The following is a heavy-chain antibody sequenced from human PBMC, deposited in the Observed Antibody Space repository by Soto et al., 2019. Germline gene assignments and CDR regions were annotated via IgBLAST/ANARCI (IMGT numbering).Heavy chain of an antibody. J-gene: IGHJ4*02. CDR1: GDSINGYH. Sequence: SETLSLTCTVSGDSINGYHWTWIRQPAGKGLEWIGRIYTSGTTSYSPSLKSRVTMSLDTSKNHFSLRLTSVTAADTAVYYCARDTVGISSPGVYWGRGTLVTVSS. CDR3: ARDTVGISSPGVY. CDR2: IYTSGTT. D-gene: IGHD4-17*01. V-gene: IGHV4-4*07.